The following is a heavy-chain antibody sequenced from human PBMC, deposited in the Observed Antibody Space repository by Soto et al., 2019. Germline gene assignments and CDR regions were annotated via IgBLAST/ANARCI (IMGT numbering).Heavy chain of an antibody. D-gene: IGHD2-15*01. J-gene: IGHJ4*02. CDR2: ISSSGSTK. V-gene: IGHV3-11*01. CDR3: ARVRYCSGGSCFAVFDY. CDR1: GFTFSDYY. Sequence: GSLRLSCAASGFTFSDYYMSWIRQAPGKGLEWVSYISSSGSTKYYADSVKGRFTISRDNAKNSLYLQMNSLRAEDTAVNYCARVRYCSGGSCFAVFDYWGQGTLVTVSS.